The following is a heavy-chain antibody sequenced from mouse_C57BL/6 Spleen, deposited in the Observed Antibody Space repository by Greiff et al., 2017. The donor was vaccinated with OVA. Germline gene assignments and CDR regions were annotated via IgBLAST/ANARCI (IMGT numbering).Heavy chain of an antibody. Sequence: QVQLQQPGAELVKPGASVKLSCKASGYTFTSYWMHWVKQRPGQGLEWIGMIHPNSGSTNYNEKFKSKATLTVDKSSSTAYMQLSSLTSEDSAVYYCARLDYGSSDDFDYWGQGTTLTVSS. J-gene: IGHJ2*01. CDR3: ARLDYGSSDDFDY. V-gene: IGHV1-64*01. CDR2: IHPNSGST. D-gene: IGHD1-1*01. CDR1: GYTFTSYW.